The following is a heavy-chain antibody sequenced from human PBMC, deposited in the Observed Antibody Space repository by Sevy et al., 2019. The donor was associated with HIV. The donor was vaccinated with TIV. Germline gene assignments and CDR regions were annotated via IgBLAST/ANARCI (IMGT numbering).Heavy chain of an antibody. D-gene: IGHD6-19*01. CDR3: ARDNGSGWIFDY. CDR2: ISSSTAI. V-gene: IGHV3-11*01. J-gene: IGHJ4*02. Sequence: GGSLRLSCAASGFTFSDHYMSWIRQAPGKGLEWLSYISSSTAIYYADSMKGRFTISRENAKNLLYLQMNSLRAEDTAVYYCARDNGSGWIFDYWGQGTLVTVSS. CDR1: GFTFSDHY.